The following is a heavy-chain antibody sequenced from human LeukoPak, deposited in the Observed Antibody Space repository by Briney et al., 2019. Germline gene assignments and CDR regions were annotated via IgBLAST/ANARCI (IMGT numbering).Heavy chain of an antibody. J-gene: IGHJ4*02. Sequence: GASVKVSCKPSGYTFTGYYLHWVRQAPGQALEWMGWINPNIGATMYAQKFQGRVTMTRDTSISTAYMELNSLRSDDTAVYYCARDRVGSRWPRPFYFENWGQGTLVTVSS. CDR2: INPNIGAT. V-gene: IGHV1-2*02. CDR3: ARDRVGSRWPRPFYFEN. CDR1: GYTFTGYY. D-gene: IGHD6-19*01.